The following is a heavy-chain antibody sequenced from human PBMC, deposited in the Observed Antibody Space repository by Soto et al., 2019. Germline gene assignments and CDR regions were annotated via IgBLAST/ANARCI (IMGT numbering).Heavy chain of an antibody. V-gene: IGHV3-30-3*01. Sequence: VQLLESGGGLVQPGGSLRLSCAASGFTFSSYAMHWVRQAPGKGLEWVAVISYDGSNKYYADSVKGRFTISRDNSKNTLYLQMNSLRAEDTAVYYCARGHLYCSSTSCPDAFDIWGQGTMVTVSS. D-gene: IGHD2-2*01. CDR1: GFTFSSYA. CDR2: ISYDGSNK. J-gene: IGHJ3*02. CDR3: ARGHLYCSSTSCPDAFDI.